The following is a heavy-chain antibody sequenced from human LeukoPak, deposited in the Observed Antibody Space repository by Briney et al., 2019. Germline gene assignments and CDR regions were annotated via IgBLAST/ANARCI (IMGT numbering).Heavy chain of an antibody. CDR1: GFTFSSYD. CDR2: ICTAGDT. V-gene: IGHV3-13*01. J-gene: IGHJ4*02. Sequence: GVSLRLSCAASGFTFSSYDMHWVRQATGKGLEWVSAICTAGDTYYPGSVKGRFTISRENAKNSLYLQMNSLRAGDTAVYYCARSPRDGYLFDYWGQGTLVTVSS. D-gene: IGHD5-24*01. CDR3: ARSPRDGYLFDY.